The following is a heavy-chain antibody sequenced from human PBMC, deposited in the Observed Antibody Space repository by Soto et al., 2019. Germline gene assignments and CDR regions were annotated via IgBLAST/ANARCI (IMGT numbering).Heavy chain of an antibody. Sequence: GGSLRLSCAASGFTFSNYPIHWVRQAPGKGLEWVAAISSDGSSKYYVDSVKGRFTISRDNSKNTLDLQMNSLRVEDTAVYYCAREETTYYFDYWGQGTLVTVSS. CDR1: GFTFSNYP. CDR3: AREETTYYFDY. V-gene: IGHV3-30-3*01. CDR2: ISSDGSSK. J-gene: IGHJ4*02.